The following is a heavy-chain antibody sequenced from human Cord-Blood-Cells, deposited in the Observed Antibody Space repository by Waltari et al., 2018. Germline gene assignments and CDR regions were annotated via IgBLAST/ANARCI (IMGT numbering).Heavy chain of an antibody. J-gene: IGHJ3*02. D-gene: IGHD2-15*01. CDR3: TTELGSDAFDI. CDR1: GFTFGTAC. V-gene: IGHV3-15*01. Sequence: EVQLGESVGGLVKPGVSLRLSSSASGFTFGTACISWVTQAPGKGLEWVGRIKSKTDGGTTDYAAPVKGRFTISRDDSKNTLYLQMNSLKTEDTAVYYCTTELGSDAFDIWGQGTMVTVSS. CDR2: IKSKTDGGTT.